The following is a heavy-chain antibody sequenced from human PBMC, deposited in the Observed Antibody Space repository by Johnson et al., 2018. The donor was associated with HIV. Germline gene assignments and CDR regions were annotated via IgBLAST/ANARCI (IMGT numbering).Heavy chain of an antibody. V-gene: IGHV3-7*01. CDR2: IKQDGSER. D-gene: IGHD6-6*01. J-gene: IGHJ3*02. CDR1: GFTFSSYW. CDR3: AKDKEYSSSPGAFDI. Sequence: EVQLVESGGGLVQPGGSLRLSCAASGFTFSSYWMSWVRQAPGKGLEWVANIKQDGSERYFVDSVKGRFTISRDNARNSLYLQMNTLRAEDTAVYYCAKDKEYSSSPGAFDIWGQGTMVTVSS.